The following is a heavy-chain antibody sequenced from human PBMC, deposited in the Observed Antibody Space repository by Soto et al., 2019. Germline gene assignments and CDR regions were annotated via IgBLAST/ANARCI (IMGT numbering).Heavy chain of an antibody. V-gene: IGHV3-21*01. Sequence: EVKLVESGGGLVKPGGSLRLSCTASGFTVSDYSMNWIRQAPGKGLEWVSSISRSSSYMFYADSVRGRFTVSRDNAKNSVYLQMDSLRAEDTAVYYWANHDSGGNRVWCQGTLVTVSS. CDR3: ANHDSGGNRV. D-gene: IGHD2-15*01. CDR2: ISRSSSYM. CDR1: GFTVSDYS. J-gene: IGHJ4*02.